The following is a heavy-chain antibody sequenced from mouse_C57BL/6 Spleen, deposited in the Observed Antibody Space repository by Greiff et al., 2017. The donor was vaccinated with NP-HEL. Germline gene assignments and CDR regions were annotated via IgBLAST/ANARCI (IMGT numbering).Heavy chain of an antibody. Sequence: VKLMESGPGLVAPSQSLSITCTVSGFSLTSYAISWVRQPPGKGLEWLGVIWTGGGTNYNSALKSRLSISKDNSKSQVFLKMNSLQTDDTARYYCARGGTTVVDYYFDYWGQGTTLTVSS. CDR3: ARGGTTVVDYYFDY. V-gene: IGHV2-9-1*01. D-gene: IGHD1-1*01. J-gene: IGHJ2*01. CDR2: IWTGGGT. CDR1: GFSLTSYA.